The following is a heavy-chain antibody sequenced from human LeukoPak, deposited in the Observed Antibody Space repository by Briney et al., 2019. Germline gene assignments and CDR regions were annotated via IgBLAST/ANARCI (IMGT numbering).Heavy chain of an antibody. CDR3: ARDWGYYYYYGMDV. J-gene: IGHJ6*02. V-gene: IGHV3-21*01. CDR2: ISSSSSYI. Sequence: GGSLRLSCAASGFTFSSYSMNWVRQAPGKGLEWVSSISSSSSYIYYADSVKGRFTISRDNAKDSLYLQMNSLRAEDTAVYYCARDWGYYYYYGMDVWGQGTTVTVSS. D-gene: IGHD3-16*01. CDR1: GFTFSSYS.